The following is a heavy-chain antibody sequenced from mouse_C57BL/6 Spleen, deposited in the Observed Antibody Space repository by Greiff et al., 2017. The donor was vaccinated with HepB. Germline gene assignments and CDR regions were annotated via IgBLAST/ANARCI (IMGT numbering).Heavy chain of an antibody. D-gene: IGHD2-4*01. CDR2: INPNNGGT. J-gene: IGHJ4*01. Sequence: EVQLQQSGPELVKPGASVKISCKASGYTFTDYYMNWVKQSHGKSLEWIGDINPNNGGTSYNQKFKGKATLTVDKSSSTAYMELRSLTSEDSAVYYCARGGDDYDEHYAMDYWGQGTSVTVSS. V-gene: IGHV1-26*01. CDR3: ARGGDDYDEHYAMDY. CDR1: GYTFTDYY.